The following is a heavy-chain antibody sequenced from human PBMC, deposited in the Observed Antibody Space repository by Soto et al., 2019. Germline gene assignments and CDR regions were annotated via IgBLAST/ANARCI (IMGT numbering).Heavy chain of an antibody. Sequence: ASVKVSCKSSGYAFTGYYIHGVRQAPGQGLEWMGWINPNSGGTNYAQKFQDRVTMTRDTSFSTAYMELSSLRSDDTAVYYCAPRYSYVHFLGQGTLLTVSS. V-gene: IGHV1-2*02. J-gene: IGHJ4*02. CDR2: INPNSGGT. CDR1: GYAFTGYY. CDR3: APRYSYVHF. D-gene: IGHD5-18*01.